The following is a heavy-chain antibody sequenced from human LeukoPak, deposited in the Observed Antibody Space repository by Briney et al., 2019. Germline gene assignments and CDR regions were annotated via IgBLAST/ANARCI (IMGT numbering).Heavy chain of an antibody. V-gene: IGHV3-74*01. CDR2: INSDGSST. CDR1: GFTFSSYW. D-gene: IGHD5-18*01. Sequence: GGSLRLSCAASGFTFSSYWMHWVRQAPGKGLVWVSRINSDGSSTSYADSVKGRFTISRYNAKNTLYLQMNSLRAEDTAVYYCAKDTVMGNDAFDIWGQGTMVTVSS. J-gene: IGHJ3*02. CDR3: AKDTVMGNDAFDI.